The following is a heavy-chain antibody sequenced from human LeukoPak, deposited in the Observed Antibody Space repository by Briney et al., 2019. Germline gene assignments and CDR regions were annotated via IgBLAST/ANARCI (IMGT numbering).Heavy chain of an antibody. CDR1: GFTFSSYA. CDR2: ISGSGGST. J-gene: IGHJ4*02. V-gene: IGHV3-23*01. Sequence: GGSLRLSCAASGFTFSSYAMSWVRQAPGKGLEWVSAISGSGGSTYYADSVKGRFTISRDNSKNTLYLQMNSLRAEDTAVYYCARVGQSSGSYDYWGQGTLVTVSS. D-gene: IGHD6-19*01. CDR3: ARVGQSSGSYDY.